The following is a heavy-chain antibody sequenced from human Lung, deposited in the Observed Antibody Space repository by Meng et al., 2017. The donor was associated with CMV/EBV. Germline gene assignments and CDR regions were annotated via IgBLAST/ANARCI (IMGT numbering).Heavy chain of an antibody. CDR1: GFTFSSYS. Sequence: EVQLVESVGGLVMPGGSLRLSCAASGFTFSSYSMNCVRQAPGKGLEWVSSISSSSSYIYYADSVKGRFTISRDNAKNSLYLQMNSLRAEDTAVYYCARDREVRNFDYWGQGTLVTVSS. CDR2: ISSSSSYI. J-gene: IGHJ4*02. CDR3: ARDREVRNFDY. D-gene: IGHD3-10*01. V-gene: IGHV3-21*01.